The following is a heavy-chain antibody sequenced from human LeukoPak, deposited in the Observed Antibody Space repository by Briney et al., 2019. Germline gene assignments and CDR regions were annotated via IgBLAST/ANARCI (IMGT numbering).Heavy chain of an antibody. D-gene: IGHD5-18*01. CDR3: ARDKTRGLGYSYSKSGNYFDY. V-gene: IGHV3-43D*03. Sequence: GGSLRLSCAASGFTFDDYAMHWVRQAPGKGLEWVSLISWDGGSTYYADSVKGRFTISRDNSKNSLYLQMNSLRAEDTAVYSCARDKTRGLGYSYSKSGNYFDYWGQGTLVTVSS. J-gene: IGHJ4*02. CDR2: ISWDGGST. CDR1: GFTFDDYA.